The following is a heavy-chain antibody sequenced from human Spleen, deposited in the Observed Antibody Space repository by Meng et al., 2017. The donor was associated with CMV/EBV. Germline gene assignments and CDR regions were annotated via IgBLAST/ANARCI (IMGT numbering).Heavy chain of an antibody. CDR3: ARDHIVSGQGIS. D-gene: IGHD2-21*01. J-gene: IGHJ5*02. V-gene: IGHV4-39*07. CDR1: GDSVSNNHYY. Sequence: LTLQDAGHGLGNPSATRSLAVAFSGDSVSNNHYYWGWIRHPPGKGLEWIGSSDFCGTTRYNPSLMSRVTMSVDTSKNNFSLSLSSVTAADTAVYYCARDHIVSGQGISWGQGTLVTVSS. CDR2: SDFCGTT.